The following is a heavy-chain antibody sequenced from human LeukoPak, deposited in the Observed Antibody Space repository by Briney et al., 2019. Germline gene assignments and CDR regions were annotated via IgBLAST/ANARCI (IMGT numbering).Heavy chain of an antibody. CDR1: GGSISSSSYY. CDR3: ARASRLRFLEWLLHFDY. J-gene: IGHJ4*02. CDR2: IYYSGST. V-gene: IGHV4-39*01. Sequence: SETLSLTCTVSGGSISSSSYYWGWIRQPPGKGLEWIGSIYYSGSTYYNPSLKSRVTISVDTSKNQFSLKLSSVTAAGTAVYYCARASRLRFLEWLLHFDYWGQGTLVTVSS. D-gene: IGHD3-3*01.